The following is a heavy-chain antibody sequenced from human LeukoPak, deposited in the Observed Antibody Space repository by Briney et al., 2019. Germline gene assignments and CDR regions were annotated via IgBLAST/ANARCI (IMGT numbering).Heavy chain of an antibody. V-gene: IGHV3-21*01. J-gene: IGHJ4*02. CDR1: GFTFSSYS. D-gene: IGHD3-10*01. Sequence: GGSLRLSCAASGFTFSSYSMSWVRQAPGKGLEWASSISSSSSYIYYADSVKGRFTISRDNAKNSLYLQMNSLRAEDTAVYYCARDNVGPGGSGFDYWGQGTLVTVSS. CDR3: ARDNVGPGGSGFDY. CDR2: ISSSSSYI.